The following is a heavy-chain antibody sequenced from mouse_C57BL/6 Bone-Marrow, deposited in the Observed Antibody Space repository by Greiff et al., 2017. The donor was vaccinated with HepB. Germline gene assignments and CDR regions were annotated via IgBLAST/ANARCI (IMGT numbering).Heavy chain of an antibody. J-gene: IGHJ2*01. Sequence: EVKLEESGGGLVPPGGSLKLSCVASGFTFSNYWMNWVRQSPEKGLEWVAQIRLKSDNYATHYSESVEGRFTISRDASKSSVYLQMNNLRAEDTGIYYGLYYYGSFPYLDNWGKGTTPTVSS. CDR1: GFTFSNYW. V-gene: IGHV6-3*01. CDR2: IRLKSDNYAT. CDR3: LYYYGSFPYLDN. D-gene: IGHD1-1*01.